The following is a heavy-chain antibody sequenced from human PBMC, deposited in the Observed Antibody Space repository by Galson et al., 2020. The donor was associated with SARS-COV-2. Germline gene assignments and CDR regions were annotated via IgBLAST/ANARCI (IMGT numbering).Heavy chain of an antibody. CDR2: IYYSGRT. Sequence: SETLSLTCTVSGGSVSSDLYYWGWIRQPPGKGLEWIGTIYYSGRTSYNPSLTSRVTMSVATSRNQFSLNLTSVTAADTAVYYCAGHIGTTWVGELYCYGLDGWGQGSKVTGS. J-gene: IGHJ6*02. CDR1: GGSVSSDLYY. V-gene: IGHV4-39*01. D-gene: IGHD3-10*01. CDR3: AGHIGTTWVGELYCYGLDG.